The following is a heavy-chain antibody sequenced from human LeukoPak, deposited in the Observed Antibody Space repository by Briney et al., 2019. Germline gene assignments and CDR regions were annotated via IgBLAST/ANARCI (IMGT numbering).Heavy chain of an antibody. V-gene: IGHV4-34*01. D-gene: IGHD3-16*02. Sequence: SETLSLTFSVYGGSFSGYYCSRIRQPPGKGLELIGEINQSESTNYNPSLKSRVTISVDTSKNQFSLKLSYVNAADTAVYYCARGRYDYVWGSYRYTGNAFDIWGQGKMVTVSS. CDR3: ARGRYDYVWGSYRYTGNAFDI. J-gene: IGHJ3*02. CDR2: INQSEST. CDR1: GGSFSGYY.